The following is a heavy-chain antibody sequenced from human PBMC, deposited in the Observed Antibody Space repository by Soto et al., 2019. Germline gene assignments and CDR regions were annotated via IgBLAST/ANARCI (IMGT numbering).Heavy chain of an antibody. V-gene: IGHV1-18*01. J-gene: IGHJ2*01. CDR2: ISGYNGYT. CDR1: GYTFNTYG. CDR3: ARENYYGWRTPRVYFDL. Sequence: QVQLVQSGVEVKKPGASVKVSCEASGYTFNTYGITWVRQAPGQGLEWMGWISGYNGYTDYAQKFQGRVTMTTDTSTTTAYLELRSLRSDDTAMYYCARENYYGWRTPRVYFDLWGRGTLVTVSS. D-gene: IGHD3-10*01.